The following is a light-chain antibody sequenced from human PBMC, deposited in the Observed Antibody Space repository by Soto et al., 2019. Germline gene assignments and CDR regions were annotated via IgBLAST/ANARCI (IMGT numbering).Light chain of an antibody. Sequence: QTVVTQEPSLTVSPGGTVTLTCASSTGAVTSGYYPNWFQQKPGQAPRALIXXTXXXXXXXPXXXXGSLLGGKAALTLSGVQPEDEAEYYCLLYYGGAYVFGTGTKVTVL. CDR3: LLYYGGAYV. CDR2: XTX. J-gene: IGLJ1*01. V-gene: IGLV7-43*01. CDR1: TGAVTSGYY.